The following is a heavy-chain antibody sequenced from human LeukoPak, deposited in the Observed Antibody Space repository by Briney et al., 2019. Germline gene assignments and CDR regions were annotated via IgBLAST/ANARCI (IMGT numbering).Heavy chain of an antibody. J-gene: IGHJ4*02. CDR1: GGSISSYY. V-gene: IGHV4-59*01. CDR2: IYYSGST. Sequence: SETLSLTCTVSGGSISSYYWSWIRQPPGKGLEWIGYIYYSGSTNYNPSLKSRVTISVDTSKNQFSLKLSSVTAADTAVYYCARAKYAAFFGYWGQGTPVTVSS. D-gene: IGHD2-2*01. CDR3: ARAKYAAFFGY.